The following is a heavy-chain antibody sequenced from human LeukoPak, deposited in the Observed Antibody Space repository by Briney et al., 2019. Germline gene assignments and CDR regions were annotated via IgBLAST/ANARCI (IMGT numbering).Heavy chain of an antibody. Sequence: GGSLRLSCAASGFTFSSYSMNWVREAPGKGLEWVSYISSGSGTIYFADSVKGRFTISRDNAKNSVYLQMNSLRDEDTAVYYCVRVASRAFDYWGQGTLVTISS. CDR3: VRVASRAFDY. CDR2: ISSGSGTI. V-gene: IGHV3-48*02. J-gene: IGHJ4*02. CDR1: GFTFSSYS.